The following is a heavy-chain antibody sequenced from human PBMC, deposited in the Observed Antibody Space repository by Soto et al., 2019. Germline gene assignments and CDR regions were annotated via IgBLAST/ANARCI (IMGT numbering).Heavy chain of an antibody. J-gene: IGHJ4*02. Sequence: QLQLQESGPGLVKPSETLSLTCTVSGGSISSSSYYWGWIRQPPGKGLEWIGSIYYSGSTYYNPSLKSRVTTSVDTSKNQFSLKLSSVTAADTAVYYCARLVGELQEGDYWGQGTLVTVSS. V-gene: IGHV4-39*01. CDR2: IYYSGST. D-gene: IGHD1-26*01. CDR3: ARLVGELQEGDY. CDR1: GGSISSSSYY.